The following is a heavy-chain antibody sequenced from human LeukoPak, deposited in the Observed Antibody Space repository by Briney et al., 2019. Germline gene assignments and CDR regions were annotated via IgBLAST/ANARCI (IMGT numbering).Heavy chain of an antibody. J-gene: IGHJ4*02. Sequence: PGGSLRLSCAASGFTFSSYSMNWVRQAPGKGLEWVSYISSSSSTIYYADSVKGRFTISRDNSKNTLYLQMNSLRAEDTAVYYCAVTSIANFDYWGQGTLVTVSS. CDR2: ISSSSSTI. V-gene: IGHV3-48*01. CDR1: GFTFSSYS. D-gene: IGHD6-6*01. CDR3: AVTSIANFDY.